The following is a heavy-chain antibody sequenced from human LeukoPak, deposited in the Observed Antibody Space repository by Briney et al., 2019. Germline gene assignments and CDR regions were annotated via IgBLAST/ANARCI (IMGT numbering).Heavy chain of an antibody. CDR2: IYHSGSS. Sequence: SETLSLTCTVSGGSISSGDYYWSWIRQPPGKGLEWIGYIYHSGSSYYSPSLKSRVTISVDRSKNQFSLKLSSVTAADTAVYYCAREAVANGNFDYWGQGTLVTVSS. CDR1: GGSISSGDYY. CDR3: AREAVANGNFDY. D-gene: IGHD6-19*01. J-gene: IGHJ4*02. V-gene: IGHV4-30-2*01.